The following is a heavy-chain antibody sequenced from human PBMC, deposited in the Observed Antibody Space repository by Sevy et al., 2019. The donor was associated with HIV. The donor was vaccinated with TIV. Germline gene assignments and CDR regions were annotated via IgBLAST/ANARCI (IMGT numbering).Heavy chain of an antibody. J-gene: IGHJ6*02. CDR3: AREILVIPYYYYAMDV. V-gene: IGHV3-48*01. CDR2: ISKSSRNI. D-gene: IGHD3-9*01. Sequence: GGYLRLSCAASGFTFSTYSMHWVRQAPGKGLEWVSYISKSSRNIYYADAVKGRFTISRDNAKNSLYLQMNSLRAEDTGVYYCAREILVIPYYYYAMDVWGQGTTVTVSS. CDR1: GFTFSTYS.